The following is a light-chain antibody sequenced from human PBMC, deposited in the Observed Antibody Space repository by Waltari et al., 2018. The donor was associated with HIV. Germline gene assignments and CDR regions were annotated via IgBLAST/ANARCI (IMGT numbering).Light chain of an antibody. CDR3: AVWGDSLNGPV. V-gene: IGLV1-44*01. J-gene: IGLJ2*01. CDR1: SSTIGSNT. Sequence: QSVLTQPPSASGTPGQRVTIPCSGSSSTIGSNTVNWYQQLPGTAPKLLIYSNNQRPSGVPARFSGSKSGTSASLAISGLQSEDEADYYCAVWGDSLNGPVFGGGTKLTVL. CDR2: SNN.